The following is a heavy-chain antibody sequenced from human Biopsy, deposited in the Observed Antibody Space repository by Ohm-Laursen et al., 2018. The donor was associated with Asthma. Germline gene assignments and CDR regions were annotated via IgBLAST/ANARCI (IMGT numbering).Heavy chain of an antibody. Sequence: SLRLSCSAFGFSFSNFAIHWVRQAPGKGLEWVGVTSKDASTQDYADSVKGRFTMARDNSKNTLDLQMNSLREEDTAVYYCVRDGTDDAFDIWGQGTVVSVSS. CDR1: GFSFSNFA. J-gene: IGHJ3*02. CDR3: VRDGTDDAFDI. CDR2: TSKDASTQ. D-gene: IGHD1-1*01. V-gene: IGHV3-30*01.